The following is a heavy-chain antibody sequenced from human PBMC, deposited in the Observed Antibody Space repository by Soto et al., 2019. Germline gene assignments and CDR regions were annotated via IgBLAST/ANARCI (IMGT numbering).Heavy chain of an antibody. V-gene: IGHV4-31*03. Sequence: QVQLQESGPGLVKPSQTLSLTCTVSGGSISSGGYYWSWIRQHPGKGLEWIGYIYYSGSTYYNPSLKSRLTISVDPSKNQCSLKLSSVTAADTAVYYCARGPDSSHWYFDLWGRGTLVTVSS. J-gene: IGHJ2*01. CDR3: ARGPDSSHWYFDL. CDR1: GGSISSGGYY. CDR2: IYYSGST. D-gene: IGHD3-3*01.